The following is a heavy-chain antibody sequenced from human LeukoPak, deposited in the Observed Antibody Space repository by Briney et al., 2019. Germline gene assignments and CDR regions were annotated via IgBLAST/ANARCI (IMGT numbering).Heavy chain of an antibody. Sequence: SETLSLTCTVSGGSISSSYYYWGWIRQPPGKGLEWIGSIYYSGSTYYNPSLKSRVTISVDTSKNQFSLKLSSVTAADTAVYYCARIGGSFNPEGLDPWGQGTLVTVSS. CDR1: GGSISSSYYY. V-gene: IGHV4-39*07. D-gene: IGHD2-15*01. CDR2: IYYSGST. J-gene: IGHJ5*02. CDR3: ARIGGSFNPEGLDP.